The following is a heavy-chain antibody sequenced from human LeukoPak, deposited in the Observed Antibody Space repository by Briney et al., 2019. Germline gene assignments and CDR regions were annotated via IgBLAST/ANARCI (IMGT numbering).Heavy chain of an antibody. V-gene: IGHV1-69*05. CDR1: GGTFSSYD. J-gene: IGHJ5*02. Sequence: SVKVSCKASGGTFSSYDISWVRQAPGQGLEWMGGIIPIFGTANYAQKFQGRVTITTDESTSTAYKELSSLRSEDTAVYYCARVYGSGSYYVAVNWFDPWGQGTLVTVSS. CDR3: ARVYGSGSYYVAVNWFDP. CDR2: IIPIFGTA. D-gene: IGHD3-10*01.